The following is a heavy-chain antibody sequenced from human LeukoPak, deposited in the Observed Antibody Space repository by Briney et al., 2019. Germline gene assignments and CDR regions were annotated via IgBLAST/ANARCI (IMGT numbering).Heavy chain of an antibody. CDR3: AKDGGDSSGWYYFDY. J-gene: IGHJ4*02. Sequence: GGSLRLSCAASGFTFSSYEMNWVRQAPGKGLEWVSYISSSGSTIYYADSVKGRFTISRDNAKNSLYLQMNSLRAEDTALYYCAKDGGDSSGWYYFDYWGQGTLVTVSS. CDR2: ISSSGSTI. V-gene: IGHV3-48*03. D-gene: IGHD6-19*01. CDR1: GFTFSSYE.